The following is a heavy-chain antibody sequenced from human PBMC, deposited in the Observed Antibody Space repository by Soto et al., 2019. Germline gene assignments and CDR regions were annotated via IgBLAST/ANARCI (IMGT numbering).Heavy chain of an antibody. CDR2: ISSNGGIK. CDR3: ARSRLRFDAFDL. CDR1: GFTFSSYA. Sequence: EVQLVESGEGLVQPGGALRLSCAASGFTFSSYAMHWVRQAPGKGLEYVSTISSNGGIKYYADSVKGRFTISRDNSKHTLYLQMGSLRGEDMAVYYCARSRLRFDAFDLWGQGTMVTVSS. V-gene: IGHV3-64*02. D-gene: IGHD4-17*01. J-gene: IGHJ3*01.